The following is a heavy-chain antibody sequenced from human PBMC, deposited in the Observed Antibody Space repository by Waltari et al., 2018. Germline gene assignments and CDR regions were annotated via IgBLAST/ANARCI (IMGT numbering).Heavy chain of an antibody. CDR3: ARVPYYYDSSGYPDY. J-gene: IGHJ4*02. Sequence: QVQLQESGPGLVKPSETLSLTCTVSGGSISSHYWSWIRQPPGKGLEWIGYIYYSGSTNYNPSLKSRVTISVDTSKNQFSLKLSSVTAADTAVYYCARVPYYYDSSGYPDYWGQGTLVTVSS. CDR2: IYYSGST. CDR1: GGSISSHY. D-gene: IGHD3-22*01. V-gene: IGHV4-59*11.